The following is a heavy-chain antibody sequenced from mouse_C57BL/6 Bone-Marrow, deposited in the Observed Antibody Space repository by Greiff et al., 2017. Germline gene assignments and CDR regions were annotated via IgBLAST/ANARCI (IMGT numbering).Heavy chain of an antibody. J-gene: IGHJ3*01. CDR3: TYIYDGYWGFAY. Sequence: EVKLVESGEGLVKPGGSLKLSCAASGFTFSSYAMSWVRQTPEKRLEWVAYISSGGDYISYADTVKGRFTISRDNARNTLYLQMSSLKSEDTAMYYCTYIYDGYWGFAYWGQGTLVTVSA. CDR2: ISSGGDYI. V-gene: IGHV5-9-1*02. D-gene: IGHD2-3*01. CDR1: GFTFSSYA.